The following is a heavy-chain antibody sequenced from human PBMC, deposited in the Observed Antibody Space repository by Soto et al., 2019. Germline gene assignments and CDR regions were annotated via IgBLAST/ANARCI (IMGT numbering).Heavy chain of an antibody. CDR1: GFTFSSYG. CDR3: ATYPVGATFDI. D-gene: IGHD1-26*01. J-gene: IGHJ3*02. V-gene: IGHV3-30*03. CDR2: ISYDGSNK. Sequence: QVQLVESGGGVVQPGRSLRLSCAASGFTFSSYGMHWVRQAPGKGLEGVAVISYDGSNKYYADSVKGRFTISRDNSRNTLYLQMNSLRAEDTAVYYCATYPVGATFDIWGQGTMVTVSS.